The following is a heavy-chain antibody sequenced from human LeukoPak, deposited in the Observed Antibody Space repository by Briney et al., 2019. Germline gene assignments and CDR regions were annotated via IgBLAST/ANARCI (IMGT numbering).Heavy chain of an antibody. Sequence: PSETLSLTCTVSGGSFSIYYWSWIRQPAGKGLEWIGRTYTSGNTNYNPSLKSRVTMSVDTSNNQFSLTLSSVTAADTAVYYCARGPTTVTRAFDYWGQGTLVTISS. CDR3: ARGPTTVTRAFDY. CDR1: GGSFSIYY. CDR2: TYTSGNT. V-gene: IGHV4-4*07. J-gene: IGHJ4*02. D-gene: IGHD4-17*01.